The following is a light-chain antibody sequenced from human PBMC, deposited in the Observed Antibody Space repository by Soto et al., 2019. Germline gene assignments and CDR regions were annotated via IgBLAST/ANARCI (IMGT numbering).Light chain of an antibody. CDR3: QQYNNWPPWT. J-gene: IGKJ1*01. CDR1: QGVSSN. V-gene: IGKV3-15*01. Sequence: EIVMTQSPATLSVSPGERATLSCRASQGVSSNLAWYQQKPGQAPRLLIYGASTRATGISARFSGSGSGTEFTLTISSQPSEDFAVYYCQQYNNWPPWTFGQGTKVEIK. CDR2: GAS.